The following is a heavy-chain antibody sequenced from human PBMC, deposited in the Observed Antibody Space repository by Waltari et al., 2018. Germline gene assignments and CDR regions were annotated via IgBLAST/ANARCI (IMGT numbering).Heavy chain of an antibody. Sequence: QVQLQESGPGLVKPSETLSLTCAVSGYSISSGYYWGWIRQTPGKGLEWIGSIYHSGGTYYNPSLKSRVTISVDTSKNQFSLKLSSVTAADTAVYYCARHRSSQLVLYFDYWGQGTLVTVSS. D-gene: IGHD6-6*01. V-gene: IGHV4-38-2*01. J-gene: IGHJ4*02. CDR3: ARHRSSQLVLYFDY. CDR2: IYHSGGT. CDR1: GYSISSGYY.